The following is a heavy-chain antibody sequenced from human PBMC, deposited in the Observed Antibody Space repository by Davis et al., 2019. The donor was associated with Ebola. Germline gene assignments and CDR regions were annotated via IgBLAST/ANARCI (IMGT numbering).Heavy chain of an antibody. J-gene: IGHJ5*02. V-gene: IGHV1-69*13. CDR2: IIPMFRSA. Sequence: SVKVSCKTSGGTFSSFAIGWVRQAPGQGLEWMGGIIPMFRSANYAERFQGRVTITADESTRTVYMELSSLRSENTAVYYCARVETGYYFDSSDSPSWFDPWGQGTLVTVSS. CDR1: GGTFSSFA. D-gene: IGHD3-22*01. CDR3: ARVETGYYFDSSDSPSWFDP.